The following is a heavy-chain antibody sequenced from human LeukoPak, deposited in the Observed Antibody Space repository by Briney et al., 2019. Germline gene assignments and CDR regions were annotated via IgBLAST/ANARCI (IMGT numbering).Heavy chain of an antibody. J-gene: IGHJ6*03. CDR2: INPNSGGT. Sequence: ASVKVSCKASGYTFTGYYMHWVRQAPGQGLEGMGWINPNSGGTNYAQKFQGRVTMTRDTSISTAYMELSRLRSDDTAVYYCARGVGYYYYYMDVWGKGTTVTISS. D-gene: IGHD1-26*01. CDR1: GYTFTGYY. CDR3: ARGVGYYYYYMDV. V-gene: IGHV1-2*02.